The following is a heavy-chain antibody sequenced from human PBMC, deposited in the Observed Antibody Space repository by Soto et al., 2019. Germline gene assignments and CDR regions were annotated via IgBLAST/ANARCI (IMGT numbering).Heavy chain of an antibody. CDR3: ARDTPLNYYYGMDV. J-gene: IGHJ6*02. CDR1: GFTFSSYG. CDR2: IWYDGSNK. Sequence: QVQLVESGGGVVQPGRSLRLSCAASGFTFSSYGMHWVRQAPGKGLEWVAVIWYDGSNKYYADSVKGRFTISRDNSKNTPYLQINSLRAEDTAVYYCARDTPLNYYYGMDVLGQGTTVTVSS. V-gene: IGHV3-33*01.